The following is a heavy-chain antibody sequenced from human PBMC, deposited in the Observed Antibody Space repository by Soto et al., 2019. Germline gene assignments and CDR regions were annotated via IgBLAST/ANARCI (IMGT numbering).Heavy chain of an antibody. CDR2: INHSART. CDR3: ARTSRFAC. CDR1: CGSFSGYY. Sequence: QVQLQQWGAGLLKPSETLSLTCAVSCGSFSGYYWSWIRNPPRKGLEWIGDINHSARTNYNSSLKSRVTMSVDPSKNQVSLTLRSVTAADTAVYYCARTSRFACWGQGTLVTFSS. V-gene: IGHV4-34*01. J-gene: IGHJ4*02.